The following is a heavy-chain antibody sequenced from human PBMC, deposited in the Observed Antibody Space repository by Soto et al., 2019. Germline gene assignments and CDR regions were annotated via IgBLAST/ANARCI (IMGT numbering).Heavy chain of an antibody. D-gene: IGHD3-9*01. CDR2: IYTSGST. CDR3: ARDRGDILTGYYIKRSRDYYYYGMDV. J-gene: IGHJ6*02. V-gene: IGHV4-4*07. Sequence: SETLSLTCTVSGGSISSYYWSWIRQPAGKGLEWSGRIYTSGSTNYNPSLKSRVTMSVDTSKNQFSLKLSSVTAADTAVYYCARDRGDILTGYYIKRSRDYYYYGMDVWGQGTTVTVSS. CDR1: GGSISSYY.